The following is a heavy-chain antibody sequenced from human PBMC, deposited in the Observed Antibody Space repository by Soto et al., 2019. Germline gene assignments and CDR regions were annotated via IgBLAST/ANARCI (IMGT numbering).Heavy chain of an antibody. CDR2: ISYDGSNK. CDR1: GFTFGSYA. J-gene: IGHJ4*02. CDR3: ARDPDSSGYYVFDY. V-gene: IGHV3-30-3*01. Sequence: GGSLRLSCAASGFTFGSYAMHWVRQAPGKGLEWVAVISYDGSNKYYADSVKGRFTISRDNSKNTLYLQMNSLRAEDTAVYYCARDPDSSGYYVFDYWGQGTLVTVSS. D-gene: IGHD3-22*01.